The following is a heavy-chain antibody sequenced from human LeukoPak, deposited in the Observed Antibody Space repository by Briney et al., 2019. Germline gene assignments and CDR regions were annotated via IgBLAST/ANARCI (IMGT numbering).Heavy chain of an antibody. CDR1: GGSISSHY. V-gene: IGHV4-59*11. J-gene: IGHJ4*02. CDR3: ARGRYYGSGSYYNVLDLDY. CDR2: IYFTGTT. D-gene: IGHD3-10*01. Sequence: SETLSLTCTVSGGSISSHYWTWIRQPPGKGLEWIGYIYFTGTTNYAPSLKSRVTISLDTSKNQFSLKLSSVTAADTAVYYCARGRYYGSGSYYNVLDLDYWGQGTLVTVSS.